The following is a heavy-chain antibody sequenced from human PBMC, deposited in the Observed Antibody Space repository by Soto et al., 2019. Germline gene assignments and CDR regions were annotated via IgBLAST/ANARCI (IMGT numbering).Heavy chain of an antibody. J-gene: IGHJ5*02. CDR2: IIPIFGTA. D-gene: IGHD2-15*01. CDR3: APEYCSGGSCYSLGGNWFDP. CDR1: GGTFSSYA. Sequence: QVPLVQSGAEVKKPGSSVKVSCKASGGTFSSYAISWVRQAPGQGLEWMGGIIPIFGTANYAQKFQGRVTITADESTSTAYMELSSLRSEDTAVYYCAPEYCSGGSCYSLGGNWFDPWGQGTLVTVSS. V-gene: IGHV1-69*01.